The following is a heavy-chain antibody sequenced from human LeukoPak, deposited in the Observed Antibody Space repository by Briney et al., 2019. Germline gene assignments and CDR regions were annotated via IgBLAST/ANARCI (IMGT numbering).Heavy chain of an antibody. CDR2: IYTSGST. CDR1: GGSISSYY. V-gene: IGHV4-4*07. Sequence: SETLSLTCTVSGGSISSYYWSWIRQPAGKGLEWIGRIYTSGSTNYNPSLKSRVTISVDTSKNQFSLKLSSVTAADTAVYYCARGNRRISGTTSSTPWQYWGQGTLVTVSS. CDR3: ARGNRRISGTTSSTPWQY. D-gene: IGHD2-2*01. J-gene: IGHJ4*02.